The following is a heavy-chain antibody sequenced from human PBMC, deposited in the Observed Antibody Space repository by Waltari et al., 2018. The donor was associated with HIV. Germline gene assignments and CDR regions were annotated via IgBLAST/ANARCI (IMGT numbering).Heavy chain of an antibody. Sequence: QVQLQESGPGLVKPSQTLSLTCTVSGGSISSGGYYWSWIRQHPGKGLEWIGYIYYSGSTYYNPSLKSRVTISVDTSKNQFSLKLSSVTAADTAVYYCARDSLQSYVSPYYGMDVWGQGTTVTVSS. CDR1: GGSISSGGYY. CDR2: IYYSGST. D-gene: IGHD3-16*01. CDR3: ARDSLQSYVSPYYGMDV. V-gene: IGHV4-31*03. J-gene: IGHJ6*02.